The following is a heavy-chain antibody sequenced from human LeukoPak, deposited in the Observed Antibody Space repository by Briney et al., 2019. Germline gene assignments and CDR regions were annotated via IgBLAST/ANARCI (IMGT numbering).Heavy chain of an antibody. D-gene: IGHD3-16*01. Sequence: ASVKVSCKASGYTFTSYGISWVRQAPGQRLEWMGWISAYNGNTNYAQKLQGRVTMTTDTSTSTAYVELRSLRSDDTAVYYCARVAALGYFDYWGQGTLVTVSS. CDR1: GYTFTSYG. J-gene: IGHJ4*02. CDR3: ARVAALGYFDY. V-gene: IGHV1-18*04. CDR2: ISAYNGNT.